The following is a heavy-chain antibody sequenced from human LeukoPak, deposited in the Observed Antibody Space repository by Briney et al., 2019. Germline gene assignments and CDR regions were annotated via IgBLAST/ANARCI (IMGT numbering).Heavy chain of an antibody. CDR2: IYTSGST. D-gene: IGHD4-11*01. Sequence: SETLSLTCTVSGGSISSYYWSWIRQPAGKGLEWIGRIYTSGSTNYNPSLKSRVTMPVDKSKNQFSLKLSSVTAADTAVYYCASSTVTTRFASYYYYYMDVWGKGTTVTVSS. CDR1: GGSISSYY. V-gene: IGHV4-4*07. CDR3: ASSTVTTRFASYYYYYMDV. J-gene: IGHJ6*03.